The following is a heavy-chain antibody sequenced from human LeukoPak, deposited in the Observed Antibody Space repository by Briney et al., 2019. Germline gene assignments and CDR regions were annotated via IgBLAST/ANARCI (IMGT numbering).Heavy chain of an antibody. V-gene: IGHV3-23*01. CDR3: AKVVSRLRFLEWLSYFDY. Sequence: GGSLRLSCAASRFTFSSYAMSWVRQAPGKGLEWVSAISGSGGSTYYADSVKGRFTISRDNSRNTLYLQMNSLRAEDTAVYYCAKVVSRLRFLEWLSYFDYWGQGTLVTVSS. D-gene: IGHD3-3*01. CDR2: ISGSGGST. CDR1: RFTFSSYA. J-gene: IGHJ4*02.